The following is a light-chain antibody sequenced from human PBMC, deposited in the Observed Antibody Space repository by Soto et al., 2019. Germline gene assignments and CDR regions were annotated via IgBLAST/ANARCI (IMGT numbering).Light chain of an antibody. CDR3: SSYTNNGIYV. Sequence: QSVLTQPASVSGSPGQSITISCTGTSSDVGGYDYVSWYQQYPGKAPKLMIYDVSNRPSGVSNRFSGSKSANTASLTISGLRSEDEADYYCSSYTNNGIYVFGTGTKLTVL. CDR1: SSDVGGYDY. J-gene: IGLJ1*01. CDR2: DVS. V-gene: IGLV2-14*01.